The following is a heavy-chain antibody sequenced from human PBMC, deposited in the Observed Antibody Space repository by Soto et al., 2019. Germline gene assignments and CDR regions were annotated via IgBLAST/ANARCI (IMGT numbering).Heavy chain of an antibody. V-gene: IGHV1-18*01. D-gene: IGHD1-1*01. CDR2: ISSYNGNT. J-gene: IGHJ4*02. Sequence: GASVKVSCKASGYTFTSYGISWVRQAPGQGLEWMGWISSYNGNTKYAQKLQGRVSMTTDTSTSTAYMELRSPRSDDTAVYYCARDLNPGTGDYWGQGTLVTVSS. CDR1: GYTFTSYG. CDR3: ARDLNPGTGDY.